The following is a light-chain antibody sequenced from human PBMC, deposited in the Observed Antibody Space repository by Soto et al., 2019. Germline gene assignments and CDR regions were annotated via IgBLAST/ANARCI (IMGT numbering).Light chain of an antibody. CDR3: LHYESLPLT. J-gene: IGKJ4*01. V-gene: IGKV1-33*01. CDR2: DAT. Sequence: DIQMTQSPSSLSASVGDRVTITCQASQDINKFLNWYQQKPGKAPKLLIYDATNLETGVPSRFSGSGAGTDFTSTISVLQREDIATYYCLHYESLPLTFGGGTKVEIK. CDR1: QDINKF.